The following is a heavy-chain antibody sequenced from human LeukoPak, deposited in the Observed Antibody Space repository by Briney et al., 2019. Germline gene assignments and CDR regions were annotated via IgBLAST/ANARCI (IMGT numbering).Heavy chain of an antibody. CDR3: ARGDFSDNGDYVDAFDV. Sequence: PGESLRLSCAASGFTFSDYYMSWIRQAPGKGLQWVDNIKEDGSAKFYVDSVKGRFTVSRDNTKNSLYLQMDSLRVEDTAVYYCARGDFSDNGDYVDAFDVWGQGTLVTVSS. V-gene: IGHV3-7*01. J-gene: IGHJ3*01. D-gene: IGHD4-17*01. CDR2: IKEDGSAK. CDR1: GFTFSDYY.